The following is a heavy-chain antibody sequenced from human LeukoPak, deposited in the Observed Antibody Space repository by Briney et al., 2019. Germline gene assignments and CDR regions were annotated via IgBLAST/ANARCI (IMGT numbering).Heavy chain of an antibody. CDR2: MNPNSGNT. CDR3: ARAPLEYSSGYALNYYYYYYMDV. V-gene: IGHV1-8*01. D-gene: IGHD3-22*01. J-gene: IGHJ6*03. Sequence: ASVKVSCKASGYTFTSYDINWVRQATGQGFEWMGWMNPNSGNTGYAQKFQGRVTMTRNTSISTAYMELSSLRSEDTAVYYCARAPLEYSSGYALNYYYYYYMDVWGKGTTVTVSS. CDR1: GYTFTSYD.